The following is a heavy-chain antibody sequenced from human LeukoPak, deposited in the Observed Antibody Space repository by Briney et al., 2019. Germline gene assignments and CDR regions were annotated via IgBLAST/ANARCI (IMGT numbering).Heavy chain of an antibody. Sequence: PGRSLSLSCAASGFTFDDYAMHWVPQAPGKGLEWVSGISWNSGSIGYADSVKGRFTISRDNAKNSLYLQMNSLRAEDTALYYCAKDWDDVVNGMDVWGQGTTVTVSS. CDR2: ISWNSGSI. D-gene: IGHD2-21*01. V-gene: IGHV3-9*01. CDR1: GFTFDDYA. CDR3: AKDWDDVVNGMDV. J-gene: IGHJ6*02.